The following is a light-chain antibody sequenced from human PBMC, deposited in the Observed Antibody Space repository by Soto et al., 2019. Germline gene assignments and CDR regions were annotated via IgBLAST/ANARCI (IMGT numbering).Light chain of an antibody. V-gene: IGKV3-20*01. CDR1: QSVTSNY. J-gene: IGKJ1*01. CDR3: QQYGNSRGT. CDR2: GAS. Sequence: EIVLTQSPGTLSLSPGERATLSCRASQSVTSNYLAWYQHKPGQAPSLLIYGASSRATGIPDRFSGSGSGTDFTLTISRREPEDFAVYYCQQYGNSRGTFGQGTEVEIK.